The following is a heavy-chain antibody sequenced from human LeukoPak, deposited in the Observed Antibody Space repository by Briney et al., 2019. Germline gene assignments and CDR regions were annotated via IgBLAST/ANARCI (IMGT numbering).Heavy chain of an antibody. CDR3: ARGRNLEWFDY. CDR1: GFSFSSYW. D-gene: IGHD5-24*01. V-gene: IGHV3-7*05. CDR2: IKDDGSEK. J-gene: IGHJ5*01. Sequence: GGSLPLSCAASGFSFSSYWMTWVRQAPGKGLEWVANIKDDGSEKYYVDSVKGRFSISRDNAKVSLFLHMNSLRAEDTAVYYCARGRNLEWFDYWGQGSVVPVSS.